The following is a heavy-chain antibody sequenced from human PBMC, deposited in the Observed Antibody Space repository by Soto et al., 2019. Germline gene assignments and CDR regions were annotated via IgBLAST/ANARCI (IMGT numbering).Heavy chain of an antibody. CDR3: ARDVRNFPAYGMDV. CDR2: IYYSGST. V-gene: IGHV4-30-4*01. Sequence: PSETLSLTCTVSGGSISSGDYYWSWIRQPPGKGLEWIGYIYYSGSTYYSPSLKSRVTISVDTSKNQFSLKLSSVTAADTAVYYCARDVRNFPAYGMDVWGQGTTVTVSS. CDR1: GGSISSGDYY. J-gene: IGHJ6*02. D-gene: IGHD3-3*01.